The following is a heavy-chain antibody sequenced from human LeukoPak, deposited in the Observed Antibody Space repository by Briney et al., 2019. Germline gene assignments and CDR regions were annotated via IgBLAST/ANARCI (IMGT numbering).Heavy chain of an antibody. Sequence: ASVKVSCKASGYTFTSYDINWVRQATGQGLEWMGWMSPNSGNTGYAQKFQGRVTMTRNTSISTAYMELSSLRSEDTAVYYCASSQGYCSSTSSGFWFDPWGQGTLVTVSS. CDR1: GYTFTSYD. J-gene: IGHJ5*02. D-gene: IGHD2-2*01. V-gene: IGHV1-8*01. CDR3: ASSQGYCSSTSSGFWFDP. CDR2: MSPNSGNT.